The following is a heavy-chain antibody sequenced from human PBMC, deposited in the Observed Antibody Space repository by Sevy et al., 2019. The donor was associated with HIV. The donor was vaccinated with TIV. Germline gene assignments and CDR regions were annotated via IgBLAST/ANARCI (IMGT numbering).Heavy chain of an antibody. D-gene: IGHD2-15*01. CDR1: GFTLSSRW. CDR3: VPSGGGHAGY. J-gene: IGHJ4*02. CDR2: IKQDGSEK. V-gene: IGHV3-7*01. Sequence: GGSLRLSCAASGFTLSSRWMSWVRQAPGKGLEWVANIKQDGSEKYYVDSVKDRFTISRDNAKNSLYLQMNGLRAEDTAVYYCVPSGGGHAGYWGQRTLVTVSS.